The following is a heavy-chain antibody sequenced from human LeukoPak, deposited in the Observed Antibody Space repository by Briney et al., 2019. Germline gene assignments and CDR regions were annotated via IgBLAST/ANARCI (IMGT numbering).Heavy chain of an antibody. Sequence: GGSLRLSCAASGFTFSNYAMTWVRQAPGKGLECVSVISGSGRNTDYADSVKGRFTISRDNSKNTLSLQMNSLRADDAAVYYCAKVVGTGTTPTDYWGQGTLVTVSS. CDR3: AKVVGTGTTPTDY. CDR1: GFTFSNYA. D-gene: IGHD1-1*01. V-gene: IGHV3-23*01. J-gene: IGHJ4*02. CDR2: ISGSGRNT.